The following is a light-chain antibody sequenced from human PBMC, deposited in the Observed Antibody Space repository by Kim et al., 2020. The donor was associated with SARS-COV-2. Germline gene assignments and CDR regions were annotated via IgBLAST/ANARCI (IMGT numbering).Light chain of an antibody. CDR2: AAS. Sequence: ASVGDRVTITCRTSQNINSHLNWYHQKPGRAPKLLIYAASTLQGGVPSRFSGSGSETDFTLTISSLQPEDFATYFCQRTYISPFTFGPGTKVDIK. J-gene: IGKJ3*01. V-gene: IGKV1-39*01. CDR3: QRTYISPFT. CDR1: QNINSH.